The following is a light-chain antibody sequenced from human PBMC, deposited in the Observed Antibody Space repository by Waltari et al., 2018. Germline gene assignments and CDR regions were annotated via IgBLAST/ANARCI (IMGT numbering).Light chain of an antibody. CDR2: GNS. Sequence: QSVLTQPPSVSGAPGQRVTIPCTGSSPNIGAGYDVHWYQQLPGTAPKLLIYGNSNRPSGVPDRFSGSKSGTSASLAITGLQAEDEADYYCQSYDSSLSGPNWVFGGGTKLTVL. CDR3: QSYDSSLSGPNWV. J-gene: IGLJ3*02. V-gene: IGLV1-40*01. CDR1: SPNIGAGYD.